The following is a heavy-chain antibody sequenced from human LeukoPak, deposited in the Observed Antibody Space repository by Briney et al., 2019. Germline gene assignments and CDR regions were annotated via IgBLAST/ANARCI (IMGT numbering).Heavy chain of an antibody. D-gene: IGHD3-16*01. CDR3: ARGVQPLAANTLAF. Sequence: GGSLRLSCAASGFTVITNDMTWVRQAPGKGLEWVSVLYSDGNTKYADSVQGRFTISRDNSKNTLYLEMNSLSPDDTAVYYCARGVQPLAANTLAFWGQGTLVTVSS. V-gene: IGHV3-53*01. J-gene: IGHJ4*02. CDR2: LYSDGNT. CDR1: GFTVITND.